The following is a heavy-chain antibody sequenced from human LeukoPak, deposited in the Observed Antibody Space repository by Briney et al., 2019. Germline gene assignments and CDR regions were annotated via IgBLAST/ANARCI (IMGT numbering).Heavy chain of an antibody. D-gene: IGHD1-26*01. V-gene: IGHV1-18*01. J-gene: IGHJ6*03. CDR3: ARGWGVGATRYMDV. CDR2: ISAYNGNT. Sequence: GASVKVSCRASGYTFTSYGISWVRQAPGRGLEWMGWISAYNGNTNYAQRLQGRVTMTTDTSTSTAYMELRSLRSDDTAVYYCARGWGVGATRYMDVWGKRTTVTVSS. CDR1: GYTFTSYG.